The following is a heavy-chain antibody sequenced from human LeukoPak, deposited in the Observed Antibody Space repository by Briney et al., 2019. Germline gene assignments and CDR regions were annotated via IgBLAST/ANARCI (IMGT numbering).Heavy chain of an antibody. Sequence: GGSLRLSCAASGFTFSSYGMHWVRQAPGKGLEWVAVIWYDGSNKYYADSVKGRFTISRDNSKNTLYLQMNSLRAEDTAVYYCARQSGQQLVQRYYFDYWGQGTLVTVSS. J-gene: IGHJ4*02. CDR2: IWYDGSNK. CDR1: GFTFSSYG. V-gene: IGHV3-33*01. CDR3: ARQSGQQLVQRYYFDY. D-gene: IGHD6-13*01.